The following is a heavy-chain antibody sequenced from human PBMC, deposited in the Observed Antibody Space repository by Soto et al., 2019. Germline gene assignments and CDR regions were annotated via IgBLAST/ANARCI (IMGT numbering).Heavy chain of an antibody. Sequence: VQMVESGGDLVQPGGSLRLSCVASGFSLSDYAVNWVRQAPGKGLEWVSFISSDSRTIYYADSVEGRFTVSRDNARNSVSLQMDSLRDEDAAVYYCARIKLVEWFFINVDVYDMDVWGQGTPVTVSS. CDR1: GFSLSDYA. CDR3: ARIKLVEWFFINVDVYDMDV. D-gene: IGHD3-3*01. CDR2: ISSDSRTI. J-gene: IGHJ6*02. V-gene: IGHV3-48*02.